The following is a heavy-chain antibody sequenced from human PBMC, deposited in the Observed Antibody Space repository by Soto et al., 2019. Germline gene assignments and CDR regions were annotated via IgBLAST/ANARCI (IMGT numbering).Heavy chain of an antibody. J-gene: IGHJ3*02. CDR3: AREKGGYCSGGSCYSDSGACDI. Sequence: PPSTLSLTCTVSHVSIRSSPWCSCFRKPPAQPLDWTGEIYHSGSTNYNPSLKSRVTISVDKSKNQFSLKLSTVTAADTAVYYCAREKGGYCSGGSCYSDSGACDIWGQGTMVTVSS. D-gene: IGHD2-15*01. CDR2: IYHSGST. CDR1: HVSIRSSPW. V-gene: IGHV4-4*03.